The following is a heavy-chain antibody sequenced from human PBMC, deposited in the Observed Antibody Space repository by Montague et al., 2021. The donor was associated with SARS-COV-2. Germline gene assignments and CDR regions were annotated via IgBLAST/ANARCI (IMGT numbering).Heavy chain of an antibody. J-gene: IGHJ3*01. CDR2: INHSGSS. V-gene: IGHV4-34*01. CDR3: ARAQVTIFGVLIMLPAAEAVDV. Sequence: SETLSLTCAVYGGSFTGYYWTWIRQPPGKGLEWIGEINHSGSSNYNPSLESRVTMSVDTSKNQFSLRLNSVSAADTAVYYCARAQVTIFGVLIMLPAAEAVDVWGQGTTVTVSS. D-gene: IGHD3-3*01. CDR1: GGSFTGYY.